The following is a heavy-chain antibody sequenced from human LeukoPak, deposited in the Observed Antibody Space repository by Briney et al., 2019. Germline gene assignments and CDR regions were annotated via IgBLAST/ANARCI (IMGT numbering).Heavy chain of an antibody. Sequence: GGSLRLSCAASGFMFDDDAMRWVWQSPGEGLEWVSLISLDGGGTYYTDSVKGRFTISRDNSKNSLYLQMNSLRPEDTALYFCARAGHDSSAYHPIEHWGQGTLVTVYS. CDR1: GFMFDDDA. V-gene: IGHV3-43D*03. J-gene: IGHJ4*02. CDR2: ISLDGGGT. D-gene: IGHD3-22*01. CDR3: ARAGHDSSAYHPIEH.